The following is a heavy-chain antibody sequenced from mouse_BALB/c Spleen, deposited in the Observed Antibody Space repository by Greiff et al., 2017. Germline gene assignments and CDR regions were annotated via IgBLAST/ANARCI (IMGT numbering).Heavy chain of an antibody. CDR1: GYSFTSYW. Sequence: EVQLQQSGTVLARPGASVKMSCKASGYSFTSYWMHWVKQRPGQGLEWIGAIYPGNSDTSYNQKFKGKAKLTAVTAASTAYMELSSLTNEDSAVYYCARTCGYESYLDYWGQGTTVTVSS. D-gene: IGHD1-2*01. CDR3: ARTCGYESYLDY. J-gene: IGHJ2*01. CDR2: IYPGNSDT. V-gene: IGHV1-5*01.